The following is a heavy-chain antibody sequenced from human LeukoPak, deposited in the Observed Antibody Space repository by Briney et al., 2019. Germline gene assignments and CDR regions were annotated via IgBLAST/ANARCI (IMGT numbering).Heavy chain of an antibody. V-gene: IGHV5-51*01. J-gene: IGHJ5*02. Sequence: GESLKISCKGSGYSFTSYWIGWVRQVPGKGLEWMGIIYPRDSNTICSPSFQGQVTISVDTSINTAYLQWISLKASDTAMYYCARHPIAAGGAYNWFDPWGQGTLVTVSS. CDR1: GYSFTSYW. D-gene: IGHD6-13*01. CDR2: IYPRDSNT. CDR3: ARHPIAAGGAYNWFDP.